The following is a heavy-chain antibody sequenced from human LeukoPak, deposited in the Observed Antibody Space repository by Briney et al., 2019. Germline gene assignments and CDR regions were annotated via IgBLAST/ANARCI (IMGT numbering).Heavy chain of an antibody. Sequence: GGSLRLSCAASGFSFSASAMHWVRQASGKGLEWVGRIRSKANSYATAYAASVKGRFTISRDDSKNTAYLQMNSLKTEDTAVYYCTRRYSSSSGEDYWGQGTLVTVSS. V-gene: IGHV3-73*01. D-gene: IGHD6-6*01. CDR2: IRSKANSYAT. J-gene: IGHJ4*02. CDR3: TRRYSSSSGEDY. CDR1: GFSFSASA.